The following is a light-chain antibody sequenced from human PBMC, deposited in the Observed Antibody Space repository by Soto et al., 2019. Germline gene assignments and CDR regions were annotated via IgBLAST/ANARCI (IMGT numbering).Light chain of an antibody. V-gene: IGLV2-8*01. J-gene: IGLJ2*01. CDR2: EVN. Sequence: QSVLTQPPSASGSPGQSVTISCTGTSSDVGGYNYVSWYQQHPGKAPRLMIYEVNTRPSGVPYRFSGSKSGNTASLTVSGLQADDEDVYYCSSYACNNLLVFGGGTKLTVL. CDR1: SSDVGGYNY. CDR3: SSYACNNLLV.